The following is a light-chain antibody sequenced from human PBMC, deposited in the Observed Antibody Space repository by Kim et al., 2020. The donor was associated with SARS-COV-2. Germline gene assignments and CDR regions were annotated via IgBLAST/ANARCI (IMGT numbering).Light chain of an antibody. J-gene: IGLJ3*02. CDR2: EDN. V-gene: IGLV6-57*01. CDR3: QSFDSNNWV. Sequence: NFMLTQPHSVSESPGKTVTISCTRSSGNIANNYVQWYQQRPGSSPTTVIYEDNRRPSGVPDRFAGSIDSSSNSASLSISGLMAEDEADYYCQSFDSNNWVFGGGTQLTVL. CDR1: SGNIANNY.